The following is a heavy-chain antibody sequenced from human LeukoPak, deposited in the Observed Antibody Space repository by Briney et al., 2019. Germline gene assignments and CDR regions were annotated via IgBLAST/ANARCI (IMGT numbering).Heavy chain of an antibody. J-gene: IGHJ4*02. V-gene: IGHV3-49*04. CDR2: IRSKAYGGTT. CDR1: GFTFGDYA. CDR3: TRDLCSSTSCYAPFDY. D-gene: IGHD2-2*01. Sequence: GGSLRLSCTASGFTFGDYAMSWVRQAPGKGLEWVAFIRSKAYGGTTEYAASVEGGFTISRDDSKSIAYLQMNSLKTEDTAVYYCTRDLCSSTSCYAPFDYWGQGTLVTVSS.